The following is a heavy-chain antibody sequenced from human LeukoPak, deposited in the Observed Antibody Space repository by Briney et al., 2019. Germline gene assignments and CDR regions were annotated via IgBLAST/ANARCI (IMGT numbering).Heavy chain of an antibody. V-gene: IGHV4-59*11. CDR2: IHSTGST. CDR1: GGSTNSHF. CDR3: ARDGYSGSSLFDY. D-gene: IGHD5-12*01. J-gene: IGHJ4*02. Sequence: SETLSLTCTVSGGSTNSHFWSWIRQPPGKGLEWIGHIHSTGSTNYNPSLKSRVTISVDTSRNQFSLKLSSVTAADTAVYYCARDGYSGSSLFDYWGRGALVTVSS.